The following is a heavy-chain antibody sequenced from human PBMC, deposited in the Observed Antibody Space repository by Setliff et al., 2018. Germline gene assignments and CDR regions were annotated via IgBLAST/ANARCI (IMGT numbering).Heavy chain of an antibody. CDR2: IYTTGST. J-gene: IGHJ6*03. CDR1: GGSISSGSDY. D-gene: IGHD6-19*01. CDR3: ARAISGWYSAHYYYMDV. V-gene: IGHV4-61*09. Sequence: TLSLTCTVSGGSISSGSDYWTWIRQPAGKGLEWIGHIYTTGSTNHNPSLKSRVTMSVDTSMNQFSLKLSSVTAADTAVYYCARAISGWYSAHYYYMDVWGKGTTVTVSS.